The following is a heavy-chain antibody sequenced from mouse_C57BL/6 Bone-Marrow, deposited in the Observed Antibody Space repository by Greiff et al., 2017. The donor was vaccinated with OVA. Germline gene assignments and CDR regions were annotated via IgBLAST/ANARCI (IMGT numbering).Heavy chain of an antibody. V-gene: IGHV1-81*01. J-gene: IGHJ3*01. CDR2: IYPRSGNT. D-gene: IGHD1-1*01. Sequence: VKLVESGAELARPGASVKLSCKASGYTFTSYSISWVKQRTGQGLEWIGEIYPRSGNTYYNEKFKGKATLTADKSSSTAYMELRSLTSEDSAVYFCASRIYYYGSSEAYWGQGTLVTVSA. CDR1: GYTFTSYS. CDR3: ASRIYYYGSSEAY.